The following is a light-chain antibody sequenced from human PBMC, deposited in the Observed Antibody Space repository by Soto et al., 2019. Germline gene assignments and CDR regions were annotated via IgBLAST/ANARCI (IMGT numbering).Light chain of an antibody. CDR3: QQYAGSPRT. J-gene: IGKJ1*01. CDR2: SAS. V-gene: IGKV3-20*01. Sequence: EIVLTQSPGTLSLSPGERGTLSCRASQNLGTLYLAWFQQKSGQAPRLLIYSASRRATGIPDRFTGSGSGTDFTLTINRVEPEDFAVYFCQQYAGSPRTFGQGTMVDI. CDR1: QNLGTLY.